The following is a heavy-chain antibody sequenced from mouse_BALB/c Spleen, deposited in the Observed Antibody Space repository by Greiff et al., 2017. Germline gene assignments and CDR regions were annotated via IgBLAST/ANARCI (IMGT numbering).Heavy chain of an antibody. D-gene: IGHD3-2*02. Sequence: QVQLQQSGAELARPGASVKLSCKASGYTFTSYWMQWVKQRPGQGLEWIGAIYPGDGDTRYTQKFKGKATLTADKSSSTAYMQLSSLASEDSAVYYCARGGWYYFDYWGQGTTLTVSS. CDR1: GYTFTSYW. V-gene: IGHV1-87*01. CDR2: IYPGDGDT. CDR3: ARGGWYYFDY. J-gene: IGHJ2*01.